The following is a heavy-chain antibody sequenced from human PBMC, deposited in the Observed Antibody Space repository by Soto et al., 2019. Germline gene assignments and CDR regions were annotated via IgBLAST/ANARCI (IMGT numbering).Heavy chain of an antibody. CDR3: AKSLYYYGSGSYSSPHMTTPYDYYGMDV. CDR1: GFTFSSYA. Sequence: EVQLLESGGGLVQPGGSLRLSCAASGFTFSSYAMSWVRQAPGKGLEWVSAISGSGGSTYYADSVKGRFTISRDNSKHTRYLQTNSLRAEDTAVYYCAKSLYYYGSGSYSSPHMTTPYDYYGMDVGGQGTTVTVSS. J-gene: IGHJ6*02. CDR2: ISGSGGST. D-gene: IGHD3-10*01. V-gene: IGHV3-23*01.